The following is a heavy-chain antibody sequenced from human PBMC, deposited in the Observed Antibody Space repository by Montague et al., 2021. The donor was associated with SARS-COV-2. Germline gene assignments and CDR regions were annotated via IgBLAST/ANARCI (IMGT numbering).Heavy chain of an antibody. V-gene: IGHV3-11*01. D-gene: IGHD3-9*01. CDR2: IIGSGTTI. CDR1: GFTFSDRY. CDR3: APDWIDWYGFFGN. J-gene: IGHJ4*01. Sequence: SLRLSCAASGFTFSDRYMSWIRQPPGKGLEWVSRIIGSGTTIYYADSVRGRFTISRDSATNTLYLQMNSLRADDTALYYCAPDWIDWYGFFGNWGQGTLVTVSS.